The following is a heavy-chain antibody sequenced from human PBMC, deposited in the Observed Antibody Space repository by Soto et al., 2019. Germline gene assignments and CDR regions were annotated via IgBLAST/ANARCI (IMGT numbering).Heavy chain of an antibody. D-gene: IGHD3-22*01. CDR3: AKDGYYDSSGFGSDY. V-gene: IGHV3-23*01. J-gene: IGHJ4*02. CDR1: GFTFSVYA. Sequence: GGSLRLSCAASGFTFSVYAVSWVRQPPGKGLEWVSTISGSGGSTYYADYVKGRFTISRDNSKNTLYLQMNSLRAEDTAVYYCAKDGYYDSSGFGSDYWGQGTLVTVSS. CDR2: ISGSGGST.